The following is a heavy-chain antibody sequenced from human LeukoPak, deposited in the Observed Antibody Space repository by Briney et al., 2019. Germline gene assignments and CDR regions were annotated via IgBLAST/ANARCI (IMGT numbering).Heavy chain of an antibody. D-gene: IGHD4-17*01. Sequence: GGSLRLSCAASGLTFNSYEMNWVRQAPGKGLEWVSYISSRGSTMYYADSVKGRFTISRDNAKSSPYLQMNSLRAEDTAIYYCARGSYGDNYFDCWGQGTLVTVST. CDR2: ISSRGSTM. CDR3: ARGSYGDNYFDC. V-gene: IGHV3-48*03. J-gene: IGHJ4*02. CDR1: GLTFNSYE.